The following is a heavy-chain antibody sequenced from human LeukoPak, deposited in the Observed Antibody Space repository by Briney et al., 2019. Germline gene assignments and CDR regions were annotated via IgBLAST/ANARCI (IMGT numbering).Heavy chain of an antibody. CDR2: IIPIFGTA. V-gene: IGHV1-69*05. D-gene: IGHD2-2*01. Sequence: SVNVSCKASGGTFSSYAISWLRQAPGQGLEWMGGIIPIFGTANYAQKFQGRVTITTDESTSTAYMELSSLRSEDTAVYYCATGYCSSTSCYADYYYGMDVWGKGTTVTVSS. J-gene: IGHJ6*04. CDR3: ATGYCSSTSCYADYYYGMDV. CDR1: GGTFSSYA.